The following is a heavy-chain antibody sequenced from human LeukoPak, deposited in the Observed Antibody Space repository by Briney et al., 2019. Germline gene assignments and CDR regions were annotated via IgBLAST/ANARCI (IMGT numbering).Heavy chain of an antibody. J-gene: IGHJ6*02. Sequence: GGSLRLSCSASGFIFSSYAMHWVRQAPGKGLEYVSGISSNGGSTYYADSVKGRFTISRDNSKNTLYLQMNSLRAEDTAVYYCARSCSGGSCYGNYYHGMDVWGQGTTVTVSS. CDR2: ISSNGGST. CDR1: GFIFSSYA. CDR3: ARSCSGGSCYGNYYHGMDV. D-gene: IGHD2-15*01. V-gene: IGHV3-64*04.